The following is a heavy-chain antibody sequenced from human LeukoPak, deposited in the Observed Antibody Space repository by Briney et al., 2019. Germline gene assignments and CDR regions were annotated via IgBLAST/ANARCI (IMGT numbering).Heavy chain of an antibody. CDR3: ARFGVNWFDP. Sequence: PSETLSLTCAVYGGSFSGYYWSWIRQPPGKGLEWIGYIYYSGSTNYNPSLKSRVTISVDTSKNQFSLKLSSVTAADTDVYYCARFGVNWFDPWGQGTLVTVSS. CDR2: IYYSGST. CDR1: GGSFSGYY. D-gene: IGHD3-10*01. J-gene: IGHJ5*02. V-gene: IGHV4-59*01.